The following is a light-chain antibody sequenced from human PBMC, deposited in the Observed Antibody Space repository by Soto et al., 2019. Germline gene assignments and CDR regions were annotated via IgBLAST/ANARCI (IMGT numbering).Light chain of an antibody. CDR1: QSISSW. J-gene: IGKJ1*01. Sequence: DIQMTQSPSTLSASVGDRVTITCRASQSISSWLAWYQQKPGKAPKLLIYDASSLESGVPSRFSCSGSGTEFTLTISSLQPDDFATYYFQQYNSYPWTFGQGTKVEIK. CDR2: DAS. V-gene: IGKV1-5*01. CDR3: QQYNSYPWT.